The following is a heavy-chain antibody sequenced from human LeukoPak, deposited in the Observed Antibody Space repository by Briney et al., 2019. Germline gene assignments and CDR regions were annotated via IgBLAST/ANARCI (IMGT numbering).Heavy chain of an antibody. V-gene: IGHV3-9*01. D-gene: IGHD1-14*01. CDR3: ARNPDSDLYYFDY. CDR2: ISWNSGSI. CDR1: GFTFDDYA. J-gene: IGHJ4*02. Sequence: GRSLRLSCAASGFTFDDYAMHWVRQAPGKGLEWVSGISWNSGSIGYADSVKGRFTISRDNAKNSLYLQMNSLRAEDTAVYYCARNPDSDLYYFDYWGQGTLVTVSS.